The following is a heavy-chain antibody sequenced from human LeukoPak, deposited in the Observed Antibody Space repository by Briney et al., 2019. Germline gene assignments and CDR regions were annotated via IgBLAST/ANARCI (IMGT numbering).Heavy chain of an antibody. V-gene: IGHV3-30*02. CDR1: GFTFSSYG. CDR3: AKALWSGSSGYYYYMDV. J-gene: IGHJ6*03. Sequence: AGGSLRLSCAASGFTFSSYGMHWVRQAPGKGLEWVAFIRYDGSNKYYADSVKGRFTISRDNSKNTLYLQMNSLRAEDTAVYYCAKALWSGSSGYYYYMDVWGKGTTVTVSS. D-gene: IGHD3-3*01. CDR2: IRYDGSNK.